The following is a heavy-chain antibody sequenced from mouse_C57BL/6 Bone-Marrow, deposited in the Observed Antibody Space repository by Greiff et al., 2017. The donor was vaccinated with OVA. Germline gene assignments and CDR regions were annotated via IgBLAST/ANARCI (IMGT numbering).Heavy chain of an antibody. CDR1: GYTFTSYW. V-gene: IGHV1-55*01. D-gene: IGHD1-1*02. CDR2: IYPGSGST. J-gene: IGHJ1*03. Sequence: QVQLQQSGAELVKPGASVKMSCKASGYTFTSYWITWVKQRPGQGLEWIGDIYPGSGSTNYNEKFKSKATLTVDTSSRTAYMQLSSLTSEDSAVYYGAREGWTHWYFDVWGTGTTVTVSS. CDR3: AREGWTHWYFDV.